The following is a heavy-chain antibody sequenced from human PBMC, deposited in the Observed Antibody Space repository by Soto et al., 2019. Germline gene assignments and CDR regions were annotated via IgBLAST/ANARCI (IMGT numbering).Heavy chain of an antibody. CDR2: ISGGGNDR. Sequence: EVQLLESGGGLVQPGGSLTPSCAASGFTFSSYAMSWVRQAPGKGLEWVSAISGGGNDRFYADSVRGRFTISRDNSRNTLYLHMNSLRAEDTAVHYCARSLFIASTDTEPFDSWGQGTLVTVSS. V-gene: IGHV3-23*01. J-gene: IGHJ4*02. CDR1: GFTFSSYA. D-gene: IGHD6-13*01. CDR3: ARSLFIASTDTEPFDS.